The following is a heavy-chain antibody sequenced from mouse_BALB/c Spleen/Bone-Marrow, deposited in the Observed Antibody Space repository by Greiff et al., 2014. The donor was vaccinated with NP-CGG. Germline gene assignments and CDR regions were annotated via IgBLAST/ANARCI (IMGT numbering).Heavy chain of an antibody. J-gene: IGHJ3*01. V-gene: IGHV1S30*01. CDR1: GYSFTGYY. D-gene: IGHD2-1*01. CDR2: INPYNGGT. Sequence: VQLKESGPELVKPGPSVKISCKASGYSFTGYYMHWVKQSHGKSLEWIGEINPYNGGTSYNQKFKGKATLTVDTSSSTAFMELHSLTSEDSLVYYCARQLNGTNAYWGQGTLVTVSA. CDR3: ARQLNGTNAY.